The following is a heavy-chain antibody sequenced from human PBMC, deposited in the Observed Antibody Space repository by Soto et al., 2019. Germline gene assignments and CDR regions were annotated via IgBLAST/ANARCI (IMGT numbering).Heavy chain of an antibody. CDR2: NSYSGST. Sequence: SETLSLTCTVTGGSTSSYYWSWLRQPPGKGLEWIGYNSYSGSTDYNPSLKSRVTISVDTSKNQFSLKLSSVTAADTAVYYCARSVVVPAATYYFDYWGQGTLVTSPQ. J-gene: IGHJ4*02. V-gene: IGHV4-59*12. CDR1: GGSTSSYY. D-gene: IGHD2-2*01. CDR3: ARSVVVPAATYYFDY.